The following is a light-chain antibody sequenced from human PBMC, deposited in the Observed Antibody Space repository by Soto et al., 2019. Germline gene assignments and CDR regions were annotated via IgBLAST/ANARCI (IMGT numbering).Light chain of an antibody. Sequence: QSVLTQPPSASGSPGQPVTISCTGTSSDVGGYNYVSWYQHHPGKAPKLIIYEVYKRPSGVPDRFSGSKSGNTAALTVSGLQAEDEADYYCSSYVGTNSYVFGTGTKSPS. V-gene: IGLV2-8*01. CDR2: EVY. CDR1: SSDVGGYNY. CDR3: SSYVGTNSYV. J-gene: IGLJ1*01.